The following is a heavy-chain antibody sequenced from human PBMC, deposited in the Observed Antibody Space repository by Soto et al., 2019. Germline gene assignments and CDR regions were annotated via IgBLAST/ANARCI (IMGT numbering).Heavy chain of an antibody. CDR3: ARGPLNWNQALDYYYMDV. V-gene: IGHV1-69*02. CDR2: IIPILGIA. D-gene: IGHD1-20*01. Sequence: QVQLVRSGAEVKKPGSSVKVSCKASGGTFSSYTISWVRQAPGQGLEWMGRIIPILGIANYAQKFQGRVTITADKSTSTAYMELSSLRSEDTAVYYCARGPLNWNQALDYYYMDVWGKGTTVTVSS. CDR1: GGTFSSYT. J-gene: IGHJ6*03.